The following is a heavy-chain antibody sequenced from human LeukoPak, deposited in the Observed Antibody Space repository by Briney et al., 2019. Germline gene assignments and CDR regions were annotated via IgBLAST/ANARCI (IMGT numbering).Heavy chain of an antibody. V-gene: IGHV3-53*01. CDR1: GFTVSSNY. D-gene: IGHD4-17*01. CDR3: ARVPPTVTTVYFDY. CDR2: IYSGGST. Sequence: GGSLRLSCAASGFTVSSNYMSWVRQAPGKGLEWVSVIYSGGSTYYADSVKGRFTISRDNSKNTLYLQMNSLRAEDTAVYYCARVPPTVTTVYFDYWGQGTLVTVSS. J-gene: IGHJ4*02.